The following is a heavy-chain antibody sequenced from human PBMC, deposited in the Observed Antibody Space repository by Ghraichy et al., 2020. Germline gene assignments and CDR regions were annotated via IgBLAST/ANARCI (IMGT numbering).Heavy chain of an antibody. D-gene: IGHD6-6*01. CDR2: ISSSSSYI. J-gene: IGHJ4*02. Sequence: LNISCAASGFTFSSYSMNWVRQAPGKGLEWVSSISSSSSYIYYADSVKGRFTISRDNAKNSLYLQMNSLRAEDTAVYYCARSSSIAAPVNYWGQGTLVTVSS. CDR1: GFTFSSYS. CDR3: ARSSSIAAPVNY. V-gene: IGHV3-21*01.